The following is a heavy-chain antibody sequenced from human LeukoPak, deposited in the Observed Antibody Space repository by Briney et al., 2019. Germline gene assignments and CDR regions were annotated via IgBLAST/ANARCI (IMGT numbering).Heavy chain of an antibody. D-gene: IGHD2-21*02. CDR3: AREVVVVVTAHRPYYFDY. J-gene: IGHJ4*02. V-gene: IGHV4-34*01. CDR2: INHSGST. Sequence: KTSETLSLTCAVYGGSFSGYYWSWIRQPPGKGLEWIGEINHSGSTNYNPSLKSRVTISVDTSKNQFSLKLSSVTAADTAVYYCAREVVVVVTAHRPYYFDYWGQGTLVTVSS. CDR1: GGSFSGYY.